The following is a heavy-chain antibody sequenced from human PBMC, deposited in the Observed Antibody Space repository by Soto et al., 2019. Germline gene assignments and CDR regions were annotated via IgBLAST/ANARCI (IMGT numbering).Heavy chain of an antibody. CDR3: ASTIWFGELSLDY. CDR1: VFTFIDYY. CDR2: ISSSSSYT. D-gene: IGHD3-10*01. J-gene: IGHJ4*02. V-gene: IGHV3-11*06. Sequence: GWSLRLSCASSVFTFIDYYMSWIRQAPGKGLEWVSYISSSSSYTNYADSVKGRFTISRDNAKNSLYLQMNSLRAEDTAVYYCASTIWFGELSLDYWGQGTLVTV.